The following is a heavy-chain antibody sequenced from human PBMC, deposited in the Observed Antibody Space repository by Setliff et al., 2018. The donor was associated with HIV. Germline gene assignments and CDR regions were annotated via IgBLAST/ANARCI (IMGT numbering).Heavy chain of an antibody. CDR3: AGDSGYPSNWFDP. CDR1: GGSISRDSFY. D-gene: IGHD3-22*01. CDR2: IYYSGTT. Sequence: SETLSLTCTVSGGSISRDSFYWGRFRQPPGEGLEWIGSIYYSGTTYYAPSLETRLTISVDTSTNQLSLKLTSVTAADTAMYFCAGDSGYPSNWFDPWGQGILVTVSS. V-gene: IGHV4-39*02. J-gene: IGHJ5*02.